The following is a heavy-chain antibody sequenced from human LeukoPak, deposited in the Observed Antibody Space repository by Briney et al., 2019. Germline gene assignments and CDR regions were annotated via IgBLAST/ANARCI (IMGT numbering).Heavy chain of an antibody. CDR3: ARDTDIVVVTAILTFDY. CDR2: ISCDGSNK. Sequence: GGSLRLSCAASGFTFSSYAMHWVRQAPGKGLEWVAVISCDGSNKYYADSVKGRFTISGDNSKNTLYLQMNSLRAEDTAVYYCARDTDIVVVTAILTFDYWGQGTLVTVSS. V-gene: IGHV3-30-3*01. J-gene: IGHJ4*02. CDR1: GFTFSSYA. D-gene: IGHD2-21*02.